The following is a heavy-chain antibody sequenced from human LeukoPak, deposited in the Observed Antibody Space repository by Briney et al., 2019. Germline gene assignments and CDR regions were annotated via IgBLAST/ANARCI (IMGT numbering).Heavy chain of an antibody. CDR3: ARDRSLGYCSGGSYPGWGNWFDP. V-gene: IGHV4-59*01. J-gene: IGHJ5*02. Sequence: SETLSLTCTVSGGSISSYYWSWIRQPPGKGLEWIGYIYYSGSTNYNPSLKSRVTISVDTSKNQFSLKLSSVTAADTAVYYCARDRSLGYCSGGSYPGWGNWFDPWGQGTLVTVSS. CDR2: IYYSGST. D-gene: IGHD2-15*01. CDR1: GGSISSYY.